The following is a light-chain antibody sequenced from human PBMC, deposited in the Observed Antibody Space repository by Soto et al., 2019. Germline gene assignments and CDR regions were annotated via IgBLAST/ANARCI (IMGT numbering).Light chain of an antibody. CDR1: QSVSSN. J-gene: IGKJ2*01. V-gene: IGKV3-11*01. CDR3: QQRGHWPPA. Sequence: EIVLTQSPATLSLSPGERATLSCRASQSVSSNLAWYQQKPGQAPRLLIYDASNRATGIPARFSGSGSGTDFTLTISSLEPEDFAVYYCQQRGHWPPAFGQGTKLEIK. CDR2: DAS.